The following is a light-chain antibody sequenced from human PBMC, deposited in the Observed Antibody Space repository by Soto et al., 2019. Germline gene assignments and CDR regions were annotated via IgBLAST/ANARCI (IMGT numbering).Light chain of an antibody. CDR2: GVS. V-gene: IGKV3-15*01. CDR1: QSVTSN. J-gene: IGKJ5*01. Sequence: EIVMTQSPATLSVSPGERATLSCRASQSVTSNLAWYQQKPGQAPRLLIYGVSTRATGIPARFSGSGSGTEFTLTISSLQSEDFAVYYCQQYRNWPPITFGQGTRLEIQ. CDR3: QQYRNWPPIT.